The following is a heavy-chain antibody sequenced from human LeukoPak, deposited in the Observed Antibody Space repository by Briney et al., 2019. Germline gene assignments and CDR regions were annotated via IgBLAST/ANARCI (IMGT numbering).Heavy chain of an antibody. D-gene: IGHD2-21*02. CDR3: ARHLRVTAIPSLFNY. CDR1: GGSISSGDYY. V-gene: IGHV4-30-4*01. Sequence: SETLSLTCTVSGGSISSGDYYWSWIRQPPGKGLEWIGYIYYSGSTYYNPSLKSRVTISVDTSKNQFSLKLSSVTAADTAVFYCARHLRVTAIPSLFNYWGQGTLVTVSS. CDR2: IYYSGST. J-gene: IGHJ4*02.